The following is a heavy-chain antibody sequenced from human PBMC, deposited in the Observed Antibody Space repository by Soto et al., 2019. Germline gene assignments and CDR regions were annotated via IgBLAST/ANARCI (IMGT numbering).Heavy chain of an antibody. CDR1: GFTFDSYA. J-gene: IGHJ4*02. CDR3: AKDFGGPIFGVVITALDY. V-gene: IGHV3-23*01. Sequence: GGSLRLSCAASGFTFDSYAMSWVRQAPGKGLEWVSTISSNGDKTFYADSVKGRFTISRDSSKNTLYLQMQYLRAGDTAIYYCAKDFGGPIFGVVITALDYWGQGSLVTVSS. CDR2: ISSNGDKT. D-gene: IGHD3-3*01.